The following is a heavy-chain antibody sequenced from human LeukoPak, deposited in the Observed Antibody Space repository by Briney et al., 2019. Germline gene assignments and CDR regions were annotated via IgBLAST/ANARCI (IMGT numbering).Heavy chain of an antibody. Sequence: ASVKVSCKASGYTFTGYYMHWVRQAPGQGLEWMGWINPNSGGTNYAQKFQGRVTMTRDTSISTAYMELSRLRSDDTAVYYCARVFGSAAADALKNRFDPWGQGTLVTVSS. CDR3: ARVFGSAAADALKNRFDP. D-gene: IGHD6-13*01. J-gene: IGHJ5*02. V-gene: IGHV1-2*02. CDR1: GYTFTGYY. CDR2: INPNSGGT.